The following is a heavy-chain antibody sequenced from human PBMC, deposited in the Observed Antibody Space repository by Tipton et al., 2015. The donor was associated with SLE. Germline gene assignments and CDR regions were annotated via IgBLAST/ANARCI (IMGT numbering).Heavy chain of an antibody. Sequence: LRLSCTVSGGSISSISFYCDWIRQPPGKSLEWIGSILYDGGTTHYNPSLQSRVAIDIEASKNQFSVRLTSVTAADTAIYYCARSKNGAADYWGRGTLVTVSS. CDR2: ILYDGGTT. V-gene: IGHV4-39*01. D-gene: IGHD6-13*01. CDR1: GGSISSISFY. CDR3: ARSKNGAADY. J-gene: IGHJ4*02.